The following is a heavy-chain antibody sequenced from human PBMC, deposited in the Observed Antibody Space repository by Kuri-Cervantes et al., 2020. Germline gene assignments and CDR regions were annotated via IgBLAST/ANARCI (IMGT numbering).Heavy chain of an antibody. Sequence: LSLTCAASGFTFSTYAMSWVRQAPGKGLEWVSAMSGSGAGTYYADSVKGRFTISRDNSKNTLYLQMNSLRAEDTAVYYCARVSTNWNHPDYWGQGTLVTVSS. CDR2: MSGSGAGT. J-gene: IGHJ4*02. V-gene: IGHV3-23*01. CDR3: ARVSTNWNHPDY. D-gene: IGHD1-1*01. CDR1: GFTFSTYA.